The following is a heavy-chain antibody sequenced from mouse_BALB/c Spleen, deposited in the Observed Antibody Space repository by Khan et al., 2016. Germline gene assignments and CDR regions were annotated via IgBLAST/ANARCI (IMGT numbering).Heavy chain of an antibody. CDR3: ARYDGSSYVRGVAY. V-gene: IGHV3-8*02. D-gene: IGHD1-1*01. J-gene: IGHJ4*01. CDR2: ISYSGGT. CDR1: GDSITSGY. Sequence: EVQLQESGPSLVKPSQTLSLTCSVSGDSITSGYWNWIRKFPGNKLEYMGYISYSGGTYNNPSLKSRISITRDTSKNQYYLQLNSVTTEDTGTYXCARYDGSSYVRGVAYWGQGLSVTVSS.